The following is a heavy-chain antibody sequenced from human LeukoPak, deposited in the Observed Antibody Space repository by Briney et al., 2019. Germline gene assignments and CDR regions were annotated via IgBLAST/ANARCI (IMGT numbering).Heavy chain of an antibody. J-gene: IGHJ4*02. V-gene: IGHV3-23*01. CDR2: ICGSGGRT. CDR3: AKDKIVVVTAIPYYFDY. CDR1: GFTFSRYA. Sequence: GGSLRLSCAASGFTFSRYAMNWVRQAPGKGLEWVSAICGSGGRTYYADSVKGRFTISRDNSKNTLYLQMNSLRAEDTAVYYCAKDKIVVVTAIPYYFDYWGQGTLVTVSS. D-gene: IGHD2-21*02.